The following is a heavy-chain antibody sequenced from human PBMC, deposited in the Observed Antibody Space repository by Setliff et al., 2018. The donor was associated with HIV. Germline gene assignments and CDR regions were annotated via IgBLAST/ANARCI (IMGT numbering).Heavy chain of an antibody. CDR2: ISTTSSNT. D-gene: IGHD3-10*01. Sequence: GGSLRLSCAASGFSFSDSHMTWIRQAPGKGLEWVSYISTTSSNTNYADSVKGRFTISRDNAKNSLYLQMNSLRAEDTAIYYCARGSRRGVLALGMDVWGQGTTVTVSS. CDR3: ARGSRRGVLALGMDV. V-gene: IGHV3-11*06. J-gene: IGHJ6*02. CDR1: GFSFSDSH.